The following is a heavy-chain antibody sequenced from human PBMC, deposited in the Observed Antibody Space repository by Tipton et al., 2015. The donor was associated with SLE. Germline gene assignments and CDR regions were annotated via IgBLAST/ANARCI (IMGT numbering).Heavy chain of an antibody. D-gene: IGHD2-21*01. V-gene: IGHV4-4*07. Sequence: TLSLTCAVSGCSISPGYYWGWIRQPAGKGPEWIGRIYTGGRTIHNPSLNSRVTMSLDTSKSQFSLKLTSVTAADTAVYYCARDWGGEALDFWGQGTLVTVSS. CDR3: ARDWGGEALDF. CDR1: GCSISPGYY. CDR2: IYTGGRT. J-gene: IGHJ4*02.